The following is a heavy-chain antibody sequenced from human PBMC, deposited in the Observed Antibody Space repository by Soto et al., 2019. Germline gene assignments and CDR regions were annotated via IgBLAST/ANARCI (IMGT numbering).Heavy chain of an antibody. CDR3: ATAFNTAMVDY. Sequence: ALVKVSCKASGYTFASYGISWVRQAPGQGLEWMGWISAYNGNTNYAQKLQGRVTMTTDTSTSTAYMELRSLRSDDTAVYYCATAFNTAMVDYWGQGTLVTVSS. V-gene: IGHV1-18*01. CDR1: GYTFASYG. J-gene: IGHJ4*02. D-gene: IGHD5-18*01. CDR2: ISAYNGNT.